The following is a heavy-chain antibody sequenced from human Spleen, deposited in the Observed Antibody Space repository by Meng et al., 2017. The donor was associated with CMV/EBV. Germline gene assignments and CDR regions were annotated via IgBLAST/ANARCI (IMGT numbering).Heavy chain of an antibody. D-gene: IGHD6-13*01. CDR3: ARLPSGIAVAGQPLDY. J-gene: IGHJ4*02. Sequence: YIFTDYYIHWVRQAPGQGLEWMGIIYPGDSDTRYSPSFQGQVTISADKSISTAYLQWSSLKASDTAMYYCARLPSGIAVAGQPLDYWGQGTLVTVSS. CDR2: IYPGDSDT. V-gene: IGHV5-51*01. CDR1: YIFTDYY.